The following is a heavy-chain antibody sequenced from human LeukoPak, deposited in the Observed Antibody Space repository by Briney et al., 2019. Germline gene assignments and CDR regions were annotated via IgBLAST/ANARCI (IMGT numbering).Heavy chain of an antibody. D-gene: IGHD3-22*01. Sequence: PSETLSLTCAVYGGSFSGYYWSWIRQPPGKGLEWIGEINHSGSTNYNPSLKSRVTISVDTSKNQFSLKLSSVTAADTAVYYCARLWSEVDYYDSSGCYWGQGTLVTVSS. V-gene: IGHV4-34*01. J-gene: IGHJ4*02. CDR3: ARLWSEVDYYDSSGCY. CDR1: GGSFSGYY. CDR2: INHSGST.